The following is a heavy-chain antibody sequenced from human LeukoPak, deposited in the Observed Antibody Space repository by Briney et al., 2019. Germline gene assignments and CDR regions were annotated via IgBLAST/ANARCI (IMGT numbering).Heavy chain of an antibody. CDR2: INPNSGGR. V-gene: IGHV1-2*06. D-gene: IGHD3/OR15-3a*01. CDR1: GYTFTDYY. J-gene: IGHJ6*03. Sequence: GASVKVSCKAFGYTFTDYYMHWVRQAPGQGLEWVGRINPNSGGRNYAQKFQGRVTMTRDTSISTAYMELSSLRSDDTAVYYCARLGLPHFYYYMDVWGEGTTVTVSS. CDR3: ARLGLPHFYYYMDV.